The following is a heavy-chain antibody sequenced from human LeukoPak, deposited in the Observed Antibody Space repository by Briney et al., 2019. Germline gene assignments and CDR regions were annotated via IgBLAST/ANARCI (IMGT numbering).Heavy chain of an antibody. V-gene: IGHV4-39*07. CDR3: ARTSSSGLVGGYYFDY. CDR1: GGSISSSSYY. Sequence: SETLSLTCTVSGGSISSSSYYWGWIRQPPGKGLQWIGSIHHSGSTYYNPSLKSRATISVDTSKNQFSLKLSSVTAADTAVYYCARTSSSGLVGGYYFDYWGQGTLVTVSS. CDR2: IHHSGST. D-gene: IGHD6-19*01. J-gene: IGHJ4*02.